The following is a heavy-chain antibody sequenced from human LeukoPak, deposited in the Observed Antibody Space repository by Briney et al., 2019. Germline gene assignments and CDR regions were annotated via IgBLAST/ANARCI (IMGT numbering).Heavy chain of an antibody. D-gene: IGHD4-17*01. CDR1: GGSFSGYY. CDR3: ARGRTGRSYFDY. CDR2: INHSGST. Sequence: PSETLSLTCAVYGGSFSGYYWSWIRQPPGKGLEWIGEINHSGSTNYNPSLKSRVTISVDTSKNQFSLKLSSVTAADTAVYYCARGRTGRSYFDYWGQGTLVTVSS. V-gene: IGHV4-34*01. J-gene: IGHJ4*02.